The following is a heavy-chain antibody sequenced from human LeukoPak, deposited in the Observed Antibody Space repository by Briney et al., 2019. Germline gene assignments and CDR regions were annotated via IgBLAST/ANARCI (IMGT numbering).Heavy chain of an antibody. V-gene: IGHV3-7*01. D-gene: IGHD2-15*01. CDR1: GFTFSHFW. CDR2: IKKTGSET. Sequence: GGSLRLSCAASGFTFSHFWMSWVRQAPGKGREWVAYIKKTGSETYYVDSVKGRFTITRDNTRNSLFLQMYSLRAEDTAMYFCAREDGYCSGGNCYSYFDSWGQGTLVTVSS. CDR3: AREDGYCSGGNCYSYFDS. J-gene: IGHJ4*02.